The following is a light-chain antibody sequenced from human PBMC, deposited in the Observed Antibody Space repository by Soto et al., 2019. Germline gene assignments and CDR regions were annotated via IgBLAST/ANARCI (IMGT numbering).Light chain of an antibody. Sequence: EIVMTHPPDTLSVSPGERATLSCRASQSVSSNLAWYQQKPGQAPRLLIHDASTRATGIPARFSGSGSGTDLTLTISSLQSEDFPVYYCQVYNNWHVTVGGGPKVDIK. V-gene: IGKV3-15*01. CDR2: DAS. CDR1: QSVSSN. CDR3: QVYNNWHVT. J-gene: IGKJ4*01.